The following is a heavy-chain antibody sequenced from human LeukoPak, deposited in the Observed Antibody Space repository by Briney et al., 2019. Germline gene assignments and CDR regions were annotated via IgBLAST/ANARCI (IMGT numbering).Heavy chain of an antibody. CDR2: IYYSGST. CDR3: ARDDYYEGGFDY. CDR1: GGSISSYY. Sequence: SETLSLTCTVSGGSISSYYWSWIRQPPGKGLEWIGYIYYSGSTNYNPSLKSRVTISVDTSKNQFSLKLSSVTAADTAVYYCARDDYYEGGFDYCGQGTLVTVSS. V-gene: IGHV4-59*01. J-gene: IGHJ4*02. D-gene: IGHD3-22*01.